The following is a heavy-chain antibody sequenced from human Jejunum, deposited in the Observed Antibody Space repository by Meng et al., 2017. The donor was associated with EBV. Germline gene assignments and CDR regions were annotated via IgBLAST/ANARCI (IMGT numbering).Heavy chain of an antibody. CDR3: ARETTGGYYFDY. Sequence: VHLQRSVPGLLSPSQTPSLPWSISGDCGSSNSAAWTGIRQSPSRGLEWLGRTYYRSKWYNDYAQSVKSRLTINPDTSKNQFSLQLNSVTPEDTAVYFCARETTGGYYFDYWGQGTLVTVSS. D-gene: IGHD1-1*01. V-gene: IGHV6-1*01. CDR2: TYYRSKWYN. CDR1: GDCGSSNSAA. J-gene: IGHJ4*02.